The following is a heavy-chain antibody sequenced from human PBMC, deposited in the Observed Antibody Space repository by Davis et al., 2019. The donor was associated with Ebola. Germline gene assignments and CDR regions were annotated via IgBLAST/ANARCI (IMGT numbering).Heavy chain of an antibody. V-gene: IGHV4-59*08. J-gene: IGHJ3*02. CDR2: NYYSGST. Sequence: SETLSLTCAVYGGSFSGYYWSWIRQPPGKGLEWIGYNYYSGSTNYNPSLKSRVTISVDTSKNQFSLKLSSVTAADTAVYYCARRPYYYDSSGYHYGAFDIWGQGTMVTVSS. CDR3: ARRPYYYDSSGYHYGAFDI. D-gene: IGHD3-22*01. CDR1: GGSFSGYY.